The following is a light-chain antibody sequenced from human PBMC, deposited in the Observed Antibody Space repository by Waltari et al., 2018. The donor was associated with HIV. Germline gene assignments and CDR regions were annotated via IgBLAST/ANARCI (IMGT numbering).Light chain of an antibody. CDR2: EHY. CDR1: SGSVASNY. CDR3: QSFDTDNHWV. V-gene: IGLV6-57*03. Sequence: FFLTQPHSVSESPGKTVTISCTRSSGSVASNYVPWFQQRPGSAPTTILYEHYQRPSGVPDRFSGIIDKSSNSASLTISGVKTEDEADYYCQSFDTDNHWVFGGGTRLTVL. J-gene: IGLJ3*02.